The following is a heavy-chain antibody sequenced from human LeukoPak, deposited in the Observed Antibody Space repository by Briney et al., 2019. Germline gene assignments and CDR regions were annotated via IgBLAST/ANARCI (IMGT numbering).Heavy chain of an antibody. CDR3: ARESRTVTTFYYYYYGMDV. J-gene: IGHJ6*02. V-gene: IGHV4-34*01. CDR2: INHSGST. D-gene: IGHD4-17*01. CDR1: GGSFSGYY. Sequence: SETLSLTCAVYGGSFSGYYWSWIRQPPGKGLEWIGEINHSGSTNYNPSLKSRVTISVDTSKNQFSLKLSSVTAADTAVYYCARESRTVTTFYYYYYGMDVWGQGTTVTVSS.